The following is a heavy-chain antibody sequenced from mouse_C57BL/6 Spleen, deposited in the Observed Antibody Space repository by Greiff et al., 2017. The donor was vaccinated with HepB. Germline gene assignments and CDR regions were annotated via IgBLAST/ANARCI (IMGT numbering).Heavy chain of an antibody. CDR3: ARSKNYSNYVWFAY. CDR1: GYTFTDYN. CDR2: INPNNGGT. Sequence: VQLKQSGPELVKPGASVKIPCKASGYTFTDYNMDWVKQSHGKSLEWIGDINPNNGGTIYNQKFKGKATLTVDKSSSTAYMELRSLTSEDTAVYYCARSKNYSNYVWFAYWGQGTLVTVSA. J-gene: IGHJ3*01. V-gene: IGHV1-18*01. D-gene: IGHD2-5*01.